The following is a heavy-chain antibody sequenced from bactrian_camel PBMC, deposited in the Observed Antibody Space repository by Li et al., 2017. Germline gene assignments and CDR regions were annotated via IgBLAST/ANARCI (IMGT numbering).Heavy chain of an antibody. V-gene: IGHV3S40*01. CDR2: INSGGGTT. Sequence: DVQLVESGGGSVQAGGSLRLSSVASGDTYSSYCMGWFRQAPGKGLEWVSAINSGGGTTYYADSVKGRFTISKDNAKNTLYLQMNSLKPEDTAMYFCAAGIVGGYQCYLKRIGYTNWGKGTQVTVS. J-gene: IGHJ4*01. D-gene: IGHD6*01. CDR3: AAGIVGGYQCYLKRIGYTN. CDR1: GDTYSSYC.